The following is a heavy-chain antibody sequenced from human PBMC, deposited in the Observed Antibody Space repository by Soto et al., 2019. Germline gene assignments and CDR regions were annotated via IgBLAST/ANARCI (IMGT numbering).Heavy chain of an antibody. CDR2: ISGSGGST. V-gene: IGHV3-23*01. CDR1: GFTFSSYA. CDR3: AKDRGAWGITGTAPDY. J-gene: IGHJ4*02. D-gene: IGHD1-20*01. Sequence: EVQLLESGGGLVQPGGSLRLSCAASGFTFSSYAMSWVRQAPGKGLEWVSAISGSGGSTYYADSVKGRFTISRDNSKNTLYLQMNSLRAEDTAVYYCAKDRGAWGITGTAPDYWGQGTLVTVSS.